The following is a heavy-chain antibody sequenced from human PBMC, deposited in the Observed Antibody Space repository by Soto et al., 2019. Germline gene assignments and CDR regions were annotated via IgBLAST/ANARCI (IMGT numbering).Heavy chain of an antibody. CDR2: IDPSDSYT. V-gene: IGHV5-10-1*01. Sequence: GESLKISCKGSGYSFTSYWISWVRQMPGKGLEWMGRIDPSDSYTNYSPSFQGHVTISADKSISTAYLQWSSLKASDTAMYYCARHSPSYYYDSSGYYGGYYGMDVWGQGTTVTVSS. CDR1: GYSFTSYW. J-gene: IGHJ6*02. D-gene: IGHD3-22*01. CDR3: ARHSPSYYYDSSGYYGGYYGMDV.